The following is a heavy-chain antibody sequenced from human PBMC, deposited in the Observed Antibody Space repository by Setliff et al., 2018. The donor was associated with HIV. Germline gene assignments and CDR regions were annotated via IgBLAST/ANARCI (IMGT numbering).Heavy chain of an antibody. CDR1: GYSISSGYY. Sequence: SETLSLTCAVSGYSISSGYYWGWIRQPPGKGLEWIGSIYHSGITYYNPSLKSRVTISVDTSKNQFSLKLSSVTAADTAVYYCARASLNYGGNSGWFDPWGQGTLVTVSS. J-gene: IGHJ5*02. CDR2: IYHSGIT. D-gene: IGHD4-17*01. CDR3: ARASLNYGGNSGWFDP. V-gene: IGHV4-38-2*01.